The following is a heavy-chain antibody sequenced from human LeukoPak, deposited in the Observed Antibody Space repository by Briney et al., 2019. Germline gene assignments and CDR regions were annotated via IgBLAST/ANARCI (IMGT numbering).Heavy chain of an antibody. Sequence: GGSLRLSCAISGFTFAKFAMSWVRQAPGKGLEWVSTISGSGIVTYYADSVKGRFTISRDNSKNTLYLQMNSLRAEDTAVYYCAKDWPDAFDIWGQGTMVTVSS. CDR3: AKDWPDAFDI. J-gene: IGHJ3*02. CDR2: ISGSGIVT. CDR1: GFTFAKFA. V-gene: IGHV3-23*01.